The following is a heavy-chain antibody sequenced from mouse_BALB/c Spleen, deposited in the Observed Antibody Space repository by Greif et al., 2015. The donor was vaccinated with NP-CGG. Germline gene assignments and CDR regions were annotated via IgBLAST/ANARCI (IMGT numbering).Heavy chain of an antibody. V-gene: IGHV2-9*02. CDR2: IWAGGST. D-gene: IGHD1-1*01. Sequence: QVHVKQSGPGLVAPSQSLSITCTVSGFSLTSYGVHWVRQPPGKGLEWLGVIWAGGSTNYNSALMSRLSISKDNSKSXVFLKMNSLQTDDTAMYYCARDLYYYGSSSYAMDYWGQGTSVTVSS. J-gene: IGHJ4*01. CDR1: GFSLTSYG. CDR3: ARDLYYYGSSSYAMDY.